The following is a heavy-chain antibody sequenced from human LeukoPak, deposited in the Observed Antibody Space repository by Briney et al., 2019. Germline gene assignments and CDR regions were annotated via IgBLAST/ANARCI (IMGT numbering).Heavy chain of an antibody. V-gene: IGHV7-4-1*02. CDR2: INTSTGNP. CDR1: GYTFTSYA. Sequence: RASVKVSCKASGYTFTSYAMNWVRQAPGQGLEWMGWINTSTGNPTYAQGFTGRFVFSLDTSVSTAYLQISSLKAEDTAVYYCARGSHSSSWYEIGYWGQGTLVTVSS. J-gene: IGHJ4*02. CDR3: ARGSHSSSWYEIGY. D-gene: IGHD6-13*01.